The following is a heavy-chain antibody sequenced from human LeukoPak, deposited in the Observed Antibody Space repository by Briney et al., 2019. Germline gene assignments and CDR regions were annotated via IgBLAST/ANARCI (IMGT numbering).Heavy chain of an antibody. CDR3: TRLPDYGDSKFDY. V-gene: IGHV4-59*01. CDR1: GGSISSYY. J-gene: IGHJ4*02. D-gene: IGHD4-17*01. Sequence: PSETLSLTCTVSGGSISSYYWSWIRQPPGKGLEWIGYIYYSGSTNYNPSLKSRVTISVDTSKNQFSLKLSSVTAADTAVYYCTRLPDYGDSKFDYWGQGSLVTVSS. CDR2: IYYSGST.